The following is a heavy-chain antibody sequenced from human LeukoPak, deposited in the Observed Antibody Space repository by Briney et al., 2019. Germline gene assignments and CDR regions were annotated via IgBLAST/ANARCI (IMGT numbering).Heavy chain of an antibody. J-gene: IGHJ4*02. V-gene: IGHV3-7*01. CDR3: ARGRANYYDSSGSYYKGYYFDY. CDR1: DFPFRSYW. D-gene: IGHD3-22*01. Sequence: PGGSLTLSCAVSDFPFRSYWTNWVRQVPGKGLEWVANIKDEGGERYYVDSVKGRFVIFRDDAKKSLYLQMNSLRAEDTAVYFCARGRANYYDSSGSYYKGYYFDYWGQGTLVTVSS. CDR2: IKDEGGER.